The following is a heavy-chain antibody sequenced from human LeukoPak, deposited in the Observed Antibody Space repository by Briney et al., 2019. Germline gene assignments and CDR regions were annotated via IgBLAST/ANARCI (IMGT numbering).Heavy chain of an antibody. CDR1: GGSFSGYY. J-gene: IGHJ3*02. V-gene: IGHV4-34*01. CDR3: ARVGYSGSLSGSFDI. D-gene: IGHD1-26*01. Sequence: SETLSLTCAVYGGSFSGYYWSWIRQPPGKGLEWIGEINHSGSTNYNPSLKSRVTISVDKSKNQFSLKLSSVTAADTAVYYCARVGYSGSLSGSFDIWGQGTMVTVSS. CDR2: INHSGST.